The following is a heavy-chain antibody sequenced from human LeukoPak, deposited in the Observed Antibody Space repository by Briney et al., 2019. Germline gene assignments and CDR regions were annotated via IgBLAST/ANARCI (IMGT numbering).Heavy chain of an antibody. D-gene: IGHD2-15*01. Sequence: PGGSLRLSCSASGFTFSSYSMHWVRQAPGKGLEWVANMKLDGSEEYYVDSVKGRFTISSDNAKNSLYLQMNSLRVDDTAVYYCARWARYCSSGSCYSWFDPWGQGTLVTVSS. CDR1: GFTFSSYS. J-gene: IGHJ5*02. CDR3: ARWARYCSSGSCYSWFDP. V-gene: IGHV3-7*01. CDR2: MKLDGSEE.